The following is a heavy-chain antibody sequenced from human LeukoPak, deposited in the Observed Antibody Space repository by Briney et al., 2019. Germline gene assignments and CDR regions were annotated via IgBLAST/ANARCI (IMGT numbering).Heavy chain of an antibody. CDR1: GFTFSSYW. CDR2: IKQDGSEK. Sequence: GGTLSLSCAASGFTFSSYWVSWVRQAPGKGLEGVANIKQDGSEKYYVDSVKGRFTISRDNAKNSLYLQMNSLRAEDTAVYYCARDYRDTAMDYWGQGTLVTVSS. J-gene: IGHJ4*02. V-gene: IGHV3-7*01. CDR3: ARDYRDTAMDY. D-gene: IGHD5-18*01.